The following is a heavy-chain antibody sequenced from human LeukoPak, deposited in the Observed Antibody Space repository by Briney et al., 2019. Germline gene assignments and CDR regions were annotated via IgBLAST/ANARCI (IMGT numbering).Heavy chain of an antibody. Sequence: ASVKVSCKASGYTFTSYGISWVRQAPGQGLEWMGWISGYNGNTNYAQKVQGRVTMTRNTSISTAYMELSSLRSEDTAVYYCARGRPRPYSSGWHGDNWFDPWGQGTLVTVSS. D-gene: IGHD6-19*01. CDR3: ARGRPRPYSSGWHGDNWFDP. CDR2: ISGYNGNT. V-gene: IGHV1-18*01. J-gene: IGHJ5*02. CDR1: GYTFTSYG.